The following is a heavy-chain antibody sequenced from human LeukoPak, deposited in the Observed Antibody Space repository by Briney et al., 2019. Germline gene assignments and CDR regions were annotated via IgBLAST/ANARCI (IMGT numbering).Heavy chain of an antibody. V-gene: IGHV3-48*03. CDR2: SSSRGTSI. D-gene: IGHD2/OR15-2a*01. J-gene: IGHJ4*02. CDR1: GFTFSSYE. CDR3: AREAHFSLEY. Sequence: HPGGSLRLSCEASGFTFSSYEMNWVRQAPGKGLEWVAYSSSRGTSIHYADSVKGRFIISRDNGKKSLYLQMDSLRAEDTAVYYCAREAHFSLEYWGQGTLVTVSS.